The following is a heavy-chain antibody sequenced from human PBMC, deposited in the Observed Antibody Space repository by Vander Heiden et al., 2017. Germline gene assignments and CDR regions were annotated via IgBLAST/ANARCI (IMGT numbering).Heavy chain of an antibody. V-gene: IGHV3-74*01. CDR3: ARDENVWRLDA. CDR1: VFTFSSYW. Sequence: APLVGSGGGVDQRGGSRRLSCAASVFTFSSYWMFWVRQAPGKGLGWASRINSAGGATYGDSVRCRFTTSRDNAKNTLYLQMNSLRAEDTAIYYCARDENVWRLDAWGQGTLLTVSS. CDR2: INSAGGAT. J-gene: IGHJ5*02. D-gene: IGHD2-8*01.